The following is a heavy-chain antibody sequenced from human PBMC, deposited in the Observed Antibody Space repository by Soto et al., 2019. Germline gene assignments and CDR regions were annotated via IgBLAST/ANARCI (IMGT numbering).Heavy chain of an antibody. V-gene: IGHV3-21*01. J-gene: IGHJ4*02. CDR3: AGESSTNSYFFDS. D-gene: IGHD6-13*01. CDR2: ISSSSGHI. CDR1: TIPFSRYS. Sequence: EVQLVESGGGLVKPGGSLRLSCAASTIPFSRYSMNWVRQAPGKGLEWVSSISSSSGHIYYADSVQGRVTISRDNAKSSLYLQMNSLTAEDTAMYYGAGESSTNSYFFDSWGQGTLVTVSS.